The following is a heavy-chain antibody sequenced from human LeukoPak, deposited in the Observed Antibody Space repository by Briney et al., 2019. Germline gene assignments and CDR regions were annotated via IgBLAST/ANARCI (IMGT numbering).Heavy chain of an antibody. CDR3: ARAGMAARNWFDP. CDR1: GFTFSSYS. D-gene: IGHD6-6*01. J-gene: IGHJ5*02. CDR2: ISSSSSTI. V-gene: IGHV3-48*01. Sequence: QPGGSLRLSCAASGFTFSSYSMNWVCQAPGKGLEWVSYISSSSSTIYYADSVKGRFTISRDNAKNSLYLQMNSLRAEDTAVYYCARAGMAARNWFDPWGQGTLVTVSS.